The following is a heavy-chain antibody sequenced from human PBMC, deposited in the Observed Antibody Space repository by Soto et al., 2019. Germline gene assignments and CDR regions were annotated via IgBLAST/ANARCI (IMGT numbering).Heavy chain of an antibody. CDR1: LYTSTTSG. CDR3: ASGSIAVTTHLWN. J-gene: IGHJ4*02. CDR2: INPYNGNT. Sequence: ASVKACCKSSLYTSTTSGITSLRPDPDQGLEWMGWINPYNGNTKFAHRLQYRVTMTTAASTSTAYMELASLRYDNTAVYYCASGSIAVTTHLWNWRQGTLVTVS. V-gene: IGHV1-18*01. D-gene: IGHD4-17*01.